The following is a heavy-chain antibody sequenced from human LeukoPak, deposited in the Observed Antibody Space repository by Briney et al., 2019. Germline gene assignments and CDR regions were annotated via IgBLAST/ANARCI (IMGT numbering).Heavy chain of an antibody. CDR3: ARSIAAAAAGGEY. J-gene: IGHJ4*02. Sequence: GGSLRLSCAASGFTFSDYTMHWVRQAPGKGLEWVAVIFYDGNNKYYTDSVRGRFTISRDNSKNTLYLQMHSLTAEDTAVYYCARSIAAAAAGGEYWGQGTLVTVSS. D-gene: IGHD6-13*01. CDR1: GFTFSDYT. CDR2: IFYDGNNK. V-gene: IGHV3-30-3*01.